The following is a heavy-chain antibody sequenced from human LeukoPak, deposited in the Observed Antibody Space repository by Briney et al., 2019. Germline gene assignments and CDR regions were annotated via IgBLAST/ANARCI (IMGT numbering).Heavy chain of an antibody. J-gene: IGHJ3*02. CDR2: ISSSGINT. Sequence: GGTLRLSCAASGFTFNSYAMNWVRQAPGKGLEWVSTISSSGINTYYTDSVKGRFTISRDNAKNSLYLQMNSLRAEDTAVYYCARSVAQGHDAFDIWGQGTMVTVSS. D-gene: IGHD4-23*01. CDR3: ARSVAQGHDAFDI. V-gene: IGHV3-21*01. CDR1: GFTFNSYA.